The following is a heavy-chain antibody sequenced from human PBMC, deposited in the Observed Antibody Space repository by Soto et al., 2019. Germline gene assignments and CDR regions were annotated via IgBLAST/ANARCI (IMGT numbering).Heavy chain of an antibody. CDR1: GFTFGTTD. V-gene: IGHV3-23*01. CDR3: VKNSGWFNT. J-gene: IGHJ5*02. D-gene: IGHD3-10*01. Sequence: QLLQSGGGLVQPGGSLTLSCAASGFTFGTTDMSWVRQAPGEGLEWVSTLDGSGGITYYADSVKGRFTISGDNSRNTVYLQMNRLRGDDTAMYYCVKNSGWFNTWGQGAVVTVSS. CDR2: LDGSGGIT.